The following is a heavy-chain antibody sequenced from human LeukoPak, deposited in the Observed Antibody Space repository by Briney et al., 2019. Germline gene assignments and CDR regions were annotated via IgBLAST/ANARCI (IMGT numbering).Heavy chain of an antibody. J-gene: IGHJ4*02. V-gene: IGHV3-64D*06. CDR2: ISSNGGST. CDR1: GFSFSSYA. Sequence: GGSLRLSCSASGFSFSSYAMHWVRKAPGKGLEYVSAISSNGGSTYYADSVKGRFTISRDNSKNTLYLQMSSLRAEDTAVYYCVKGRHSSSWYHPFDYWGQGTLVTVSS. D-gene: IGHD6-13*01. CDR3: VKGRHSSSWYHPFDY.